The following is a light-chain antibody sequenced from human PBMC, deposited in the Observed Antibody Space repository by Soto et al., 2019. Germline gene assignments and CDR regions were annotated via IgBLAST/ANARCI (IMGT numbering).Light chain of an antibody. CDR2: GAS. J-gene: IGKJ2*01. CDR3: QHYKTWPPYT. V-gene: IGKV3-15*01. CDR1: QSINNN. Sequence: EIVMTQSPATLSVSPGERATPSCRASQSINNNLAWYQQKPGQAPSLLIYGASSRVTGVPARFSGSGSGTEFTLTISSLQSDDFAVYYCQHYKTWPPYTFGQGTKLEIK.